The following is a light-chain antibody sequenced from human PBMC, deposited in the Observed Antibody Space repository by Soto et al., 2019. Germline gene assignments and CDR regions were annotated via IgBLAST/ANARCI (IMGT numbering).Light chain of an antibody. CDR2: DAS. CDR3: QQYDNLPRGT. CDR1: QDISNY. V-gene: IGKV1-33*01. J-gene: IGKJ1*01. Sequence: DIQMTQSPSSLSASVGDRVTITCQASQDISNYLNWYQQKPGKAPKLLIYDASNLETGVPSRFSGSGSGTDFTFTISSLQPEDIATYYCQQYDNLPRGTFGQGTKVDIK.